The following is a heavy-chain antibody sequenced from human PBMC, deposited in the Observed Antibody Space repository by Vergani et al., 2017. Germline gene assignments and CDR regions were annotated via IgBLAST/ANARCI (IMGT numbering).Heavy chain of an antibody. CDR3: AGDQIVVVPAARLGGRVCGMDV. CDR1: GGTFSSYA. Sequence: QVQLVQSGAEVKKPGSSVKVSCKASGGTFSSYAISWVRQAPGQGLEWMGRIIPTFGTANYAQKFQGRVTITADDSTSTAYMELGSLRSEDTAVDYCAGDQIVVVPAARLGGRVCGMDVWGEGSTVTVSS. V-gene: IGHV1-69*18. CDR2: IIPTFGTA. J-gene: IGHJ6*04. D-gene: IGHD2-2*01.